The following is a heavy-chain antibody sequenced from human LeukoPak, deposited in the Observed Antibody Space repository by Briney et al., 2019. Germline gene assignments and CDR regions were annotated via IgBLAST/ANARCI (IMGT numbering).Heavy chain of an antibody. Sequence: GESLKISCKGSGYSFTSYWIGWARQMPGKGLEWMGIIYPGDSDTRYSPSFQGQVTISADKSISTAYLQWSSLKASDTAMYYCARRPRTYCGGDCYSDDAFDIWGQGTMVTVSS. CDR2: IYPGDSDT. J-gene: IGHJ3*02. D-gene: IGHD2-21*02. V-gene: IGHV5-51*01. CDR1: GYSFTSYW. CDR3: ARRPRTYCGGDCYSDDAFDI.